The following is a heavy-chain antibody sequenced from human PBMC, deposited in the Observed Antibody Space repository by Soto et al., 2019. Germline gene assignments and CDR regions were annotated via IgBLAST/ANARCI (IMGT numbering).Heavy chain of an antibody. V-gene: IGHV3-15*07. CDR1: GFTFSNAW. J-gene: IGHJ4*02. D-gene: IGHD5-18*01. CDR3: TTATWIQLWLLSY. CDR2: IKSKTDGGTT. Sequence: GGSLRLSCAASGFTFSNAWMNWVRQAPGKGLEWVGRIKSKTDGGTTDYAAPVKGRFTISRDDSKNTLYLQMNSLKTEDTAVYYCTTATWIQLWLLSYWGQGTLVTVSS.